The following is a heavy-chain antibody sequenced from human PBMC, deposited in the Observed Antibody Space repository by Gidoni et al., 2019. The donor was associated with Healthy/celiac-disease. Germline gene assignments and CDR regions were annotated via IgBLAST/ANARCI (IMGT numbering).Heavy chain of an antibody. J-gene: IGHJ6*02. Sequence: QVQLVQSGAEVKKPGASVKVSCKASGYTFTSYYMHWVRQAPGQGLEWMGIINPSGGSTSYAQKFQGRVTMTRDTSTSTVYMELSSLRSEDTAVYYCARARPLPVVDYYYGMDVWGQGTTVTVSS. V-gene: IGHV1-46*01. CDR2: INPSGGST. CDR1: GYTFTSYY. D-gene: IGHD2-15*01. CDR3: ARARPLPVVDYYYGMDV.